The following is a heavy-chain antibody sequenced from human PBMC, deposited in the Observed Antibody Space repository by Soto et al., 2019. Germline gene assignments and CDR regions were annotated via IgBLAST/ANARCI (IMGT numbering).Heavy chain of an antibody. CDR2: IWYDGSNK. Sequence: QVQLVESGGGVVQPGRSLRLSCAASGFTFSSYGMHWVRQAPGKGLEWVAVIWYDGSNKYYADSVKGRFTISRDNAKNSLYLQMNSLRDEDTAVYYCARDDVRGVGGFDPWGQGTLVTVSS. V-gene: IGHV3-33*01. CDR1: GFTFSSYG. J-gene: IGHJ5*02. CDR3: ARDDVRGVGGFDP. D-gene: IGHD3-10*01.